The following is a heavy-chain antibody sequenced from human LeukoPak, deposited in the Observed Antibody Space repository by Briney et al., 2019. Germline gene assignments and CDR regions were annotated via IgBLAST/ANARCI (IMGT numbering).Heavy chain of an antibody. Sequence: KDGESLKISCKGSGYIFTDYWIGWVRQMPGKGLEWMGIIYPGDSDTRYSPSFQGQGTISADKSITPAQLQWSSLKASDNAMSYCARGAAGTTPDYYYFGLDVWGQGTTVRVSS. J-gene: IGHJ6*02. V-gene: IGHV5-51*01. CDR1: GYIFTDYW. D-gene: IGHD1-7*01. CDR3: ARGAAGTTPDYYYFGLDV. CDR2: IYPGDSDT.